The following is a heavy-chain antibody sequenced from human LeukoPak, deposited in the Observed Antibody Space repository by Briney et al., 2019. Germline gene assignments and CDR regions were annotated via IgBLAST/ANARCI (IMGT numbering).Heavy chain of an antibody. CDR3: ATYGSGSYRFDY. CDR2: IYYSGST. Sequence: SETLSLTCTVSGGSISSYYWSWIRQPPGKGLEWIGYIYYSGSTNYNPSLKSRVTISVDTSKNQFSLKLSSVTAADTAVYYCATYGSGSYRFDYWGQGTLVTVSS. V-gene: IGHV4-59*01. D-gene: IGHD3-10*01. J-gene: IGHJ4*02. CDR1: GGSISSYY.